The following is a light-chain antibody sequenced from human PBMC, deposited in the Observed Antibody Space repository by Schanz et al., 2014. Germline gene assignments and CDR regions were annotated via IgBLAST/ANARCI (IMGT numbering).Light chain of an antibody. Sequence: EIVLTQSPGTLSLSPGERATLSCRASQSVSSSYLAWYQQKRGQAPRLLIYGASSRATGIPDRFSGSGSGTDFTLTIASLEPEDFAVYYCQQRTNWPWTFGQGTKGEIK. CDR3: QQRTNWPWT. J-gene: IGKJ1*01. CDR2: GAS. CDR1: QSVSSSY. V-gene: IGKV3D-20*02.